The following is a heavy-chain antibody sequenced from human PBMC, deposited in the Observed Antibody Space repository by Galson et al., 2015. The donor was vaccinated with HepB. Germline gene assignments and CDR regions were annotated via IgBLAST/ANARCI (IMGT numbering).Heavy chain of an antibody. D-gene: IGHD3-16*01. CDR1: GDSVSSNSAA. Sequence: CAISGDSVSSNSAAWNWIRQSPSRGLEWLGRTYYRSKWYSEYAASVKSRITINPDTSKNQFSLQLNSVTPEDAAVYYCAGLGDVDVRGQGTTVTVS. V-gene: IGHV6-1*01. CDR3: AGLGDVDV. J-gene: IGHJ6*02. CDR2: TYYRSKWYS.